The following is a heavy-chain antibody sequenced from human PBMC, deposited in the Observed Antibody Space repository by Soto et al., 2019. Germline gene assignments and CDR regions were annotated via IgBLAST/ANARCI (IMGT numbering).Heavy chain of an antibody. CDR3: ARDPSNPSGNKLYFDY. CDR1: GYTYNRYG. J-gene: IGHJ4*02. V-gene: IGHV1-18*01. D-gene: IGHD2-2*01. CDR2: ISCYNHDT. Sequence: QVHLVQSGAELKKSGASVRVSCKTSGYTYNRYGITWVRQAPGRGLELLGWISCYNHDTIYAQKVQGRLSMATDTYPSTADMELRSLTSDDTAVYYCARDPSNPSGNKLYFDYWGQGTPVTVSS.